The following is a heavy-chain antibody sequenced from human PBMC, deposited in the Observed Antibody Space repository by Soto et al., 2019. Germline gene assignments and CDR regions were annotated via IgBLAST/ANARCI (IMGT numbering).Heavy chain of an antibody. Sequence: QVQLVQSGAEVKKPGASVKVSCKASGYTFTSYYMHWVRQAPGQGLEWMGIINPSGGSTSYAQKCQGRVTMTRDTATSTVYMELSSLRSEDTAVYYCATFADPAPPNYWGQGTLVTVSS. CDR1: GYTFTSYY. J-gene: IGHJ4*02. CDR2: INPSGGST. CDR3: ATFADPAPPNY. V-gene: IGHV1-46*01. D-gene: IGHD3-16*01.